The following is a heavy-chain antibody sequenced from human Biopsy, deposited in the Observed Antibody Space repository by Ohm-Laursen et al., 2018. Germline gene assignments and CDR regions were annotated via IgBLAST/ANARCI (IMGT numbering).Heavy chain of an antibody. D-gene: IGHD6-19*01. CDR2: ISYSGNT. Sequence: SETLSLTCTVSSGSISSYYWSWIRQPPGKGLEWIGYISYSGNTNYNPSLKSRVTMSVDTSKNQFSLKVYSVTAADTAIYYRATTTMDTSGWYGNYFDSWGQGALVTVSS. CDR1: SGSISSYY. CDR3: ATTTMDTSGWYGNYFDS. V-gene: IGHV4-59*08. J-gene: IGHJ4*02.